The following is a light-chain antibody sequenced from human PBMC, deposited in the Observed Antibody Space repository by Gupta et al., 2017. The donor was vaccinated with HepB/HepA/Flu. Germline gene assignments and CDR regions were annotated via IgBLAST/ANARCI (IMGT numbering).Light chain of an antibody. Sequence: QSVLTQPPSASGTPGQRVTISCSGSSSDIGSNYVYWYQQLPGTAPKLLIYRNNQRPSGVPDRFSGSKSGTSASLAISGLRSEDEADYYCAAWDDSRSGRVFGGGTKLTGL. J-gene: IGLJ3*02. CDR1: SSDIGSNY. CDR2: RNN. V-gene: IGLV1-47*01. CDR3: AAWDDSRSGRV.